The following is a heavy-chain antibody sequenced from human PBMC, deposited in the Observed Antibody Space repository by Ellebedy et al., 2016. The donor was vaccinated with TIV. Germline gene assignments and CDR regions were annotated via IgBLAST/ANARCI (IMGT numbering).Heavy chain of an antibody. CDR1: GDSISYTY. CDR3: ARDRRGFGGIIGHGFAP. Sequence: MPSETLSLTCTVSGDSISYTYWSWIRQSAEKGLAWIGRIHAGGSTNYNPSLTSRVTMSVDTSKNQFSLKLRSVTAADTAVYYCARDRRGFGGIIGHGFAPWGQGTLVTVSS. D-gene: IGHD3-16*02. CDR2: IHAGGST. J-gene: IGHJ5*02. V-gene: IGHV4-4*07.